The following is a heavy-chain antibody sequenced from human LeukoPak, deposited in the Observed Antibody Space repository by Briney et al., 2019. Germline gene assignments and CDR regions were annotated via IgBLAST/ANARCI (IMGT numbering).Heavy chain of an antibody. J-gene: IGHJ5*02. CDR3: AKRFRRSPVVVVAATYNWFDP. D-gene: IGHD2-15*01. CDR2: INNDGSTT. V-gene: IGHV3-74*01. Sequence: GGSLRLSCAASGFTFSEAWMHWVRQAPGKGLVWVSRINNDGSTTRYADSVKGRFTISRDNAKNTLYLQMNSLRAEDTAVYYCAKRFRRSPVVVVAATYNWFDPWGQGTLVTVSS. CDR1: GFTFSEAW.